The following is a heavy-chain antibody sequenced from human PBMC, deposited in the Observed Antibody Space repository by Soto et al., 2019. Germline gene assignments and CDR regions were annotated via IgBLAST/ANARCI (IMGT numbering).Heavy chain of an antibody. Sequence: SQTLSLTCAISGDSVSSNSAAWNWIRQSPSRGLEWLGRTYYRSKWYNDYAVSVKSRITINPDTSKNQFSLQLNSVTPEDTAVYYCARDRSDTSKLQIGSRFRYYGMDVWGQGTTVTVSS. CDR3: ARDRSDTSKLQIGSRFRYYGMDV. CDR2: TYYRSKWYN. J-gene: IGHJ6*02. CDR1: GDSVSSNSAA. D-gene: IGHD1-26*01. V-gene: IGHV6-1*01.